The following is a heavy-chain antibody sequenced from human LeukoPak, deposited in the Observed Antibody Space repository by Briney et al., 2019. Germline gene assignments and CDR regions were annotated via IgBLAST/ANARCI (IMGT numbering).Heavy chain of an antibody. D-gene: IGHD4-23*01. CDR3: ARGRPHGNDY. Sequence: PGGSLGLSCAASGFTFSSYWMNWARQAPGKGLVWVSRIASDGSSTTYADSVKGRFSISRDNAKNTLYQQMNSLRVEDTAVYYCARGRPHGNDYWGQGTLVTVSS. J-gene: IGHJ4*02. V-gene: IGHV3-74*01. CDR2: IASDGSST. CDR1: GFTFSSYW.